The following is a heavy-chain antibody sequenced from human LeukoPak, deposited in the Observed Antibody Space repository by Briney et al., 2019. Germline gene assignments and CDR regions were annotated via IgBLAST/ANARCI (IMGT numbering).Heavy chain of an antibody. CDR3: ARGDNWNYGIDY. D-gene: IGHD1-7*01. V-gene: IGHV3-48*01. CDR2: MSSTSSST. Sequence: GGTLRLSCAASGFTFSIYTMNWVRRAPGKGMERVSYMSSTSSSTYYADSVQGRFTISRDNAENSLYLQMNSLRAEDAALYYCARGDNWNYGIDYWGQGTLVTVSS. J-gene: IGHJ4*02. CDR1: GFTFSIYT.